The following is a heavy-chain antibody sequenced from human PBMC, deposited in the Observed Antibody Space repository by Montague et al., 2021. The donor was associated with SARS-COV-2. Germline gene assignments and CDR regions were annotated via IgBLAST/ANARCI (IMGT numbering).Heavy chain of an antibody. CDR3: AREIAAAPDY. Sequence: PALVTPTQTLTLTCTFSGFSLSTSGMCVSWIRQPPGKALEWLARIGWDDDKYYSTSLKTRLTISKDTSKNQVVLTMTNMDPVDTATYYCAREIAAAPDYWGQGTLVTVSS. V-gene: IGHV2-70*11. CDR2: IGWDDDK. D-gene: IGHD6-13*01. J-gene: IGHJ4*02. CDR1: GFSLSTSGMC.